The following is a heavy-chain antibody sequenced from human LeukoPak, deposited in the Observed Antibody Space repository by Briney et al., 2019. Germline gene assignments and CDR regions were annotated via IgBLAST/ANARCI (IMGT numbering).Heavy chain of an antibody. CDR3: ARIRGVVVPAAPY. J-gene: IGHJ4*02. V-gene: IGHV3-21*04. CDR2: ITSSSSYI. Sequence: GESLRLSCVASGFTFNTYNMNWVRQAPGKGLEWVSSITSSSSYIYYADSVKGRFTISRDNAKSSLYLQMNSLRAEDTAVYYCARIRGVVVPAAPYWGQGTLVTVSS. CDR1: GFTFNTYN. D-gene: IGHD2-2*01.